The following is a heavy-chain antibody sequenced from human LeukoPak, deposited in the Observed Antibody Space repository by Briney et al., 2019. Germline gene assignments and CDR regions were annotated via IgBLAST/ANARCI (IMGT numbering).Heavy chain of an antibody. CDR3: ARDHGSGYDPYYFDY. D-gene: IGHD5-12*01. Sequence: GGSLRLSCAASGFTFSSYSMNWVRQAPGKGLECVSSISSSSSYIYYADSVKGRFTISRDNAKNSLYLQMNSLRAEDTAVYYCARDHGSGYDPYYFDYWGQGTLVTVSS. CDR2: ISSSSSYI. CDR1: GFTFSSYS. J-gene: IGHJ4*02. V-gene: IGHV3-21*01.